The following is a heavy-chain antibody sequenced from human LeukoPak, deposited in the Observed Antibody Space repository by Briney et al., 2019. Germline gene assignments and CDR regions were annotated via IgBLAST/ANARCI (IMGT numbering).Heavy chain of an antibody. CDR2: IRYDGNNK. CDR3: AKSYVLRYFDWLSGDDY. Sequence: GGSLRLSCAASGFTFSSYGMHWVRQAPGKGLEWVAFIRYDGNNKYYADSVKGRFTISRDNSKNTLYLQMNSLRAEDTAVYYCAKSYVLRYFDWLSGDDYWGQGTLVTVSS. D-gene: IGHD3-9*01. J-gene: IGHJ4*02. V-gene: IGHV3-30*02. CDR1: GFTFSSYG.